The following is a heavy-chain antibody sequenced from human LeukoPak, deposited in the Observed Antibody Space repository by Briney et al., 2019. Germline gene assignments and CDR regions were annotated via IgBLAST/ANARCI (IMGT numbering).Heavy chain of an antibody. J-gene: IGHJ5*02. CDR3: ARIPHDFWSGYPDSARFDP. Sequence: GASVKVSCKASGYTFTGYYMHWVRQAPGQGLEWMGWINPNSGGTNYAQKFQGRVTTTRDTSISTAYMELSRLRSDDTAVYYCARIPHDFWSGYPDSARFDPWGQGTLVTVSS. V-gene: IGHV1-2*02. CDR1: GYTFTGYY. CDR2: INPNSGGT. D-gene: IGHD3-3*01.